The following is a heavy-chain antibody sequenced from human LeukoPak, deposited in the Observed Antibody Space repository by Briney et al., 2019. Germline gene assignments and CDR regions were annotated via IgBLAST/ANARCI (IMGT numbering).Heavy chain of an antibody. Sequence: ASVKVSCKASGYTFTSYGISWVRQAPGQGLEWMGWISAYIGNTNYAQKLQGRVTMTTDTCTSTAYMELRSLGSDDTAVYYSAREAYPLGYCSSTSCYTDYWGQGTLVTVSS. CDR2: ISAYIGNT. CDR1: GYTFTSYG. D-gene: IGHD2-2*02. CDR3: AREAYPLGYCSSTSCYTDY. J-gene: IGHJ4*02. V-gene: IGHV1-18*01.